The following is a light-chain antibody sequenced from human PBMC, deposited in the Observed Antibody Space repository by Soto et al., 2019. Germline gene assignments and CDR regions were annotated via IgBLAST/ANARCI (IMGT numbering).Light chain of an antibody. CDR2: GAS. Sequence: ETVMTQSPATLSVSPGERATLSCRASQSVGSNLAWYQQEPGQAPRLLTYGASTRATGTPGRFSGSGSGTEFTLNISSLQSEDFAVYYCQQYNNWPPYTFGQGTKLEIK. CDR3: QQYNNWPPYT. V-gene: IGKV3-15*01. CDR1: QSVGSN. J-gene: IGKJ2*01.